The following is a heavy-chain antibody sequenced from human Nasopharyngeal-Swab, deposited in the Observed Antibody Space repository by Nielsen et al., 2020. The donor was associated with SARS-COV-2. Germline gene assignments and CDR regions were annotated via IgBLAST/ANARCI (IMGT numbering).Heavy chain of an antibody. CDR2: ISGRGGST. Sequence: GESLKISCAASGFTFSSYAMSWVRQAPGKGLEWVSAISGRGGSTYYADSVKGRFTISRDNSKNTLYLQMNSLRAEDTAVYYCAKMEGVLRFLEWLHKNYYFDYWGQGTLVTVSS. CDR1: GFTFSSYA. D-gene: IGHD3-3*01. CDR3: AKMEGVLRFLEWLHKNYYFDY. V-gene: IGHV3-23*01. J-gene: IGHJ4*02.